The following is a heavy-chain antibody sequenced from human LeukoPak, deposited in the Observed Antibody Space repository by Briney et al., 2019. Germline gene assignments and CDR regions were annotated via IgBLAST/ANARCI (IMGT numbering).Heavy chain of an antibody. CDR2: ISGSGGST. V-gene: IGHV3-23*01. Sequence: GGSLRLSCAASGFTFSSYAMSWVRQAPGKGLEWVSAISGSGGSTYYADSVKGRFTISRDNSKNTLYLQMNSLRAEDTAVYYCAKDPRLAYGSSGYYFEGAFDIWGQGTMVTVSS. J-gene: IGHJ3*02. D-gene: IGHD3-22*01. CDR1: GFTFSSYA. CDR3: AKDPRLAYGSSGYYFEGAFDI.